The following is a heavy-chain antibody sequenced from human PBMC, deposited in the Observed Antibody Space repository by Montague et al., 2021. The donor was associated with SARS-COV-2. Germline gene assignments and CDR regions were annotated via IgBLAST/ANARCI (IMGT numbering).Heavy chain of an antibody. D-gene: IGHD3-9*01. CDR3: ARHVYDILTGYYTYWYFDL. V-gene: IGHV4-39*01. J-gene: IGHJ2*01. CDR1: GGSISSSSYY. CDR2: IYYSGST. Sequence: SETLSLTCTVSGGSISSSSYYWGWIRQPPGKGLEWIGSIYYSGSTYYNPSLKSRVTISVDTSKNQFSLKLSSGTAADTAVYYCARHVYDILTGYYTYWYFDLWGRGTLVTVSS.